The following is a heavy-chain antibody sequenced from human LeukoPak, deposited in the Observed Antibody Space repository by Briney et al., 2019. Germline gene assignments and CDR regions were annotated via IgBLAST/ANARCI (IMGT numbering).Heavy chain of an antibody. D-gene: IGHD2-2*01. Sequence: PSETLSLTCTVSGGSISSSSYYWGWIRQPPGRGLEWIGSIHYSGSTYYNPSLKSRVTISVDTSKNQFSLKLSSVTAADAAVYYCARLSYCSTSSCPIDYWGQGTLVTVSS. V-gene: IGHV4-39*01. CDR1: GGSISSSSYY. J-gene: IGHJ4*02. CDR3: ARLSYCSTSSCPIDY. CDR2: IHYSGST.